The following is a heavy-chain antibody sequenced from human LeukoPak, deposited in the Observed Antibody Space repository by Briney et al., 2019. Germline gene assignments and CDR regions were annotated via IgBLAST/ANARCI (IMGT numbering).Heavy chain of an antibody. CDR3: ARGWRNRLDP. D-gene: IGHD2-15*01. J-gene: IGHJ5*02. V-gene: IGHV3-74*01. Sequence: GGSLRLSCAASGFTFSIYWMHWGRQAPGKGLVWVSHINSDGSSTNYADSVKGRFTISRDNAKNTLYLQMNSLRVEDTAVYYCARGWRNRLDPWGRGTLVTVSS. CDR1: GFTFSIYW. CDR2: INSDGSST.